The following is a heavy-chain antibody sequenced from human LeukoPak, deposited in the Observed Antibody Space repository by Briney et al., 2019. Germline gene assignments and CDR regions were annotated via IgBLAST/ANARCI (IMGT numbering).Heavy chain of an antibody. CDR3: AKGGGSYRYPDY. J-gene: IGHJ4*02. V-gene: IGHV3-30-3*01. Sequence: HPGGSLRLSCAASGFTFSSYAMHWVRQAPGKGLEWVAVISYDGSNKYYADSVKGRFTISRDNSRNTLYLQMNSLRAEDTAVYYCAKGGGSYRYPDYWGQGTLVTVSS. D-gene: IGHD3-16*02. CDR1: GFTFSSYA. CDR2: ISYDGSNK.